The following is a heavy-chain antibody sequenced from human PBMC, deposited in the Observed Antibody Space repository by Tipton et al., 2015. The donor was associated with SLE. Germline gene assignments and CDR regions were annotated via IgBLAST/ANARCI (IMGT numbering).Heavy chain of an antibody. CDR1: GGSISSYH. J-gene: IGHJ5*02. Sequence: TLSLTCTVSGGSISSYHWNWIRQPAGKGLEWIGRMYSSGSTNYNPSLKSRVTMSVDTSKNQFSLKLSSVTAADTAVYYCVRSVDTAMVAWGQGTLVTVSS. CDR2: MYSSGST. V-gene: IGHV4-4*07. CDR3: VRSVDTAMVA. D-gene: IGHD5-18*01.